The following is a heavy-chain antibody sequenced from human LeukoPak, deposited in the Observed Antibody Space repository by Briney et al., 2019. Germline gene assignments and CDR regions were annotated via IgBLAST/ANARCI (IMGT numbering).Heavy chain of an antibody. CDR3: ARSPSGSGWYQGGIDY. CDR1: GGSFSGYY. Sequence: PSETLSPTCAVYGGSFSGYYWSWIRQPPGKGLEWIGEINHSGSTNYNPSLKSRVTISVDTSKNQFSLKLSSVTAADTAVYYCARSPSGSGWYQGGIDYWGQGTLVTVSS. CDR2: INHSGST. J-gene: IGHJ4*02. V-gene: IGHV4-34*01. D-gene: IGHD6-19*01.